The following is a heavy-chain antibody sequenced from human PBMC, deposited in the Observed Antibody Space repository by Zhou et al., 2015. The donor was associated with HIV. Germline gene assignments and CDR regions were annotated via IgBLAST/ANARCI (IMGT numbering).Heavy chain of an antibody. CDR2: INPSGGST. Sequence: QVQLVQSGAEVKKPGASVKVSCKASGYTFTSYYMHWVRQAPGQGLEWMGIINPSGGSTSYAQKFQGRVTMTRDTSTSTVYMELSSLRSEDTAVYYCARDRLRPLTMIVILASRDAFDIWGQGTMVTVSS. D-gene: IGHD3-22*01. V-gene: IGHV1-46*01. J-gene: IGHJ3*02. CDR1: GYTFTSYY. CDR3: ARDRLRPLTMIVILASRDAFDI.